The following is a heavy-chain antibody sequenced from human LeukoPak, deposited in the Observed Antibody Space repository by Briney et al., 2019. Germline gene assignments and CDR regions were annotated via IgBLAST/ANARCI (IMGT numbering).Heavy chain of an antibody. Sequence: PSETLSLTCTVSGGSISSYYWSWIRQPPGKGLEWIGYIYYSGSTNYNPSLKSRVTISVDTSKNQFSLKLSSVTAADTAVYYCARSVGATMRKNLYFDYWGQGTLVTVSS. CDR3: ARSVGATMRKNLYFDY. CDR1: GGSISSYY. D-gene: IGHD1-26*01. J-gene: IGHJ4*02. CDR2: IYYSGST. V-gene: IGHV4-59*08.